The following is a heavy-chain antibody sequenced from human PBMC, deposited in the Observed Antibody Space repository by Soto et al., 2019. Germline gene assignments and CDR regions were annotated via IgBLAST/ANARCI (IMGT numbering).Heavy chain of an antibody. V-gene: IGHV4-4*02. J-gene: IGHJ6*02. CDR1: GGSISRSNL. CDR2: IYHSGSN. CDR3: ARVVGGYYYGMDV. D-gene: IGHD2-2*01. Sequence: QVQLQESGPGLVKPSGTLSLTCAVSGGSISRSNLWGWVRPPPGKGLEWIGEIYHSGSNNYNPSLKSRVTISVYKSKNQFSLKLSSVTAADTAVYYCARVVGGYYYGMDVWGQGTTVTVSS.